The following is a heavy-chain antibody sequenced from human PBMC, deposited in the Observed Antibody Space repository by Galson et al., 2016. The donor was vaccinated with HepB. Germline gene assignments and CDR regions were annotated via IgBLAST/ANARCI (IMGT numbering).Heavy chain of an antibody. CDR1: GFTFTSFS. Sequence: SLRLSCAASGFTFTSFSMNWVRQAPGKGLEWISYISRDGGGIFYADSVKGRFTISRDTAKNSLYLQMNSLRDEDTAVYYCARDSRWAFDYWGQVPLVTVSS. J-gene: IGHJ4*02. D-gene: IGHD4-23*01. CDR3: ARDSRWAFDY. CDR2: ISRDGGGI. V-gene: IGHV3-48*02.